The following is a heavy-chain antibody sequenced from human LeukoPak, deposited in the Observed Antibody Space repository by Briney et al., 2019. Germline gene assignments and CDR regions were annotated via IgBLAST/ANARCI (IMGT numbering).Heavy chain of an antibody. J-gene: IGHJ5*02. CDR3: ARPEQEYCSSTSSLRFAP. D-gene: IGHD2-2*01. Sequence: ASVKVSCKASGYTFTSYGISWVRQAPGQGLEWMGWISAYNGNTNYAQKLQGRVTMTTDTSTSTAYMELRSLRSDDTAVYYCARPEQEYCSSTSSLRFAPWGQETLVTVSS. CDR1: GYTFTSYG. V-gene: IGHV1-18*01. CDR2: ISAYNGNT.